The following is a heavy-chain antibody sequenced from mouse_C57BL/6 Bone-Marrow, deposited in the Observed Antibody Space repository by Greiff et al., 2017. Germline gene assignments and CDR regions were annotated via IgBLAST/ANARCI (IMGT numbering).Heavy chain of an antibody. CDR3: TRDTTVVAYYFDY. V-gene: IGHV1-15*01. CDR1: GYTFTDYE. Sequence: VKLVESGAELVRPGASVTLSCKASGYTFTDYEMHWVKQTPVHGLEWIGAIDPETGGTAYNQKFKGKAILTADKSSSTAYMELRSLTSADSAVYYCTRDTTVVAYYFDYWGQGTTLTVSS. CDR2: IDPETGGT. D-gene: IGHD1-1*01. J-gene: IGHJ2*01.